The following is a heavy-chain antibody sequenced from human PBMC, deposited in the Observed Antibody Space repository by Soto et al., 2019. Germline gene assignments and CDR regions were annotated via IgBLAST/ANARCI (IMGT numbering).Heavy chain of an antibody. CDR2: IHDSGST. V-gene: IGHV4-34*01. CDR3: SRGPIPKNQRFYX. J-gene: IGHJ5*02. D-gene: IGHD2-21*01. Sequence: PTETLSLTCAVYGGSFSGSYWSWIRRPSGKGLEWIGEIHDSGSTNYNRSLKRQVTIPVNTSKKQFSLKLRSVTAADTAVYYCSRGPIPKNQRFYXWGQGTLVTVSX. CDR1: GGSFSGSY.